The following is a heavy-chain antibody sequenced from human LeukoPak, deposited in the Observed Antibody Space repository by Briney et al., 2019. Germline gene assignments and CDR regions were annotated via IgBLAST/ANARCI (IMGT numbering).Heavy chain of an antibody. CDR2: INHSGST. CDR3: ARGFITMVRGVIVSSGYYYYYYMDV. J-gene: IGHJ6*03. CDR1: SGSFSGYY. V-gene: IGHV4-34*01. Sequence: SETLSLTCAVYSGSFSGYYWSWIRQPPGKGLEWIGEINHSGSTNYNPSLKSRVTISVDTSKNQFSLKLSSVTAADTAVYYCARGFITMVRGVIVSSGYYYYYYMDVWGKGTTVTVSS. D-gene: IGHD3-10*01.